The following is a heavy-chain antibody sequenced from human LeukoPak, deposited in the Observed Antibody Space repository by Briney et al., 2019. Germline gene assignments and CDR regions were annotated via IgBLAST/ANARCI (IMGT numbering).Heavy chain of an antibody. CDR3: ATAVVVQLADSPHTPGNDAFDI. Sequence: GESLKISCKGSEYSFTNYWIGWVRQMPGRGLEWMGIIYPVDSNTRYSPSFQGQVTISADKSISTAYLQWSSLKASDTAMYYCATAVVVQLADSPHTPGNDAFDIWGQGTMVTVSS. CDR1: EYSFTNYW. D-gene: IGHD3-22*01. V-gene: IGHV5-51*01. J-gene: IGHJ3*02. CDR2: IYPVDSNT.